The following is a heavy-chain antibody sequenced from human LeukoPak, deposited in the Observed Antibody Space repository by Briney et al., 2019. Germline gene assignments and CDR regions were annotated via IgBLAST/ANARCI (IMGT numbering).Heavy chain of an antibody. J-gene: IGHJ4*02. Sequence: SETLSLTCAVYGGSFSGYYWGWIRQPPGKGLEWIGEINHSGSTNYNPSLKSRVTISVDTSKNQFSLKLSSVTAADTAVYYCAGGGIILTGLDYWGQGTLVTVSS. CDR1: GGSFSGYY. CDR3: AGGGIILTGLDY. D-gene: IGHD3-9*01. CDR2: INHSGST. V-gene: IGHV4-34*01.